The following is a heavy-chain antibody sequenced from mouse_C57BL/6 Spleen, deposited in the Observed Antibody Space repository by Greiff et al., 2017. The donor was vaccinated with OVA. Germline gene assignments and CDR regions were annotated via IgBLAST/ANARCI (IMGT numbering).Heavy chain of an antibody. Sequence: EVQLQQSGPELVKPGASVKISCKASGYTFTDYYMNWVKQSHGKSLEWIGDINPNNGGTSYNQKFKGKATLTVDKSSSTAYMELRSLTSEDSAVYYCARSELGRGGFAYWGQGTLVTVSA. V-gene: IGHV1-26*01. J-gene: IGHJ3*01. CDR2: INPNNGGT. CDR3: ARSELGRGGFAY. CDR1: GYTFTDYY. D-gene: IGHD4-1*01.